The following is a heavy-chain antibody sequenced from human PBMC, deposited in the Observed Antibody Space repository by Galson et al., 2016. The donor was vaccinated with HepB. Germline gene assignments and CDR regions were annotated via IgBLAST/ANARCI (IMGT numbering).Heavy chain of an antibody. CDR2: ISYDGSNN. CDR1: GFTFSSYA. J-gene: IGHJ6*02. D-gene: IGHD2-2*01. V-gene: IGHV3-30-3*01. Sequence: SLRLSCAASGFTFSSYAMHWVRQAPGKGLEWVAVISYDGSNNYYADSVKGRFTISRDNSKNPLYLQMNSLRAEDTAVYYCAREVVPAANGYYYYCGMDVWGQGTTVTVSS. CDR3: AREVVPAANGYYYYCGMDV.